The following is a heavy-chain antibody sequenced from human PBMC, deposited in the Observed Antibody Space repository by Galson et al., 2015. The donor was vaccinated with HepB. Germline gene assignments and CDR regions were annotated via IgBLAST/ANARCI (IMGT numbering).Heavy chain of an antibody. D-gene: IGHD6-19*01. CDR1: GYSFTSYW. CDR2: IYPGDSDT. CDR3: ARLALAVAGIEGNWFDP. Sequence: QSGAEVKKPGESLKISCKGSGYSFTSYWIGWVRQMPGKGLEWMGIIYPGDSDTRYSPSFQGQVTISADKSISTAYLQWSSLKASDTAMYYCARLALAVAGIEGNWFDPWGQGTLVTVSS. J-gene: IGHJ5*02. V-gene: IGHV5-51*01.